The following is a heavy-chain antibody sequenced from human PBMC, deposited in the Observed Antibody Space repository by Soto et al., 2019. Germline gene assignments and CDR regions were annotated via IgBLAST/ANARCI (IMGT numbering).Heavy chain of an antibody. CDR2: IDWDDDK. Sequence: SGPTLVNPTQTLTLTCTFSGFSLSTSGMCVSWIRQPPGKALEWLALIDWDDDKYYSTSLKTRLTISKDTSKNQVVLTMTNMDPVDTATYYCARTRAAAADYYYYGMDVWGQGTTVTAP. V-gene: IGHV2-70*01. CDR3: ARTRAAAADYYYYGMDV. CDR1: GFSLSTSGMC. D-gene: IGHD6-13*01. J-gene: IGHJ6*02.